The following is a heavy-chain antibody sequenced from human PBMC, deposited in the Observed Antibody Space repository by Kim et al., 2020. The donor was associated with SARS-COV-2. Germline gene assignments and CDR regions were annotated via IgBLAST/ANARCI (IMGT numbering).Heavy chain of an antibody. Sequence: SETLSLTCTVSGGSISSGGYYWSWIRQHPGKGLEWIGYIYYSGSTYYNPSLKSRVTISVDTSKNQFSLKLSSVTAADTAVYYCASLPPVGAKGYFDYWGQGTLVTVSS. V-gene: IGHV4-31*03. J-gene: IGHJ4*02. CDR3: ASLPPVGAKGYFDY. D-gene: IGHD1-26*01. CDR1: GGSISSGGYY. CDR2: IYYSGST.